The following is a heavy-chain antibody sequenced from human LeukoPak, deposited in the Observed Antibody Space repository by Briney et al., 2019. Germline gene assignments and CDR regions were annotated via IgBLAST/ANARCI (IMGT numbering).Heavy chain of an antibody. Sequence: PSETLSLTCTVSDDSVNSNGYYWGWIRQSPGKGLEWIGNVDYTGSTFYNPSLKSRLTISVDTSKILFSLKPTSMTAADTAVYYCARSTGLYFDYWGQGTLVTVSS. CDR3: ARSTGLYFDY. V-gene: IGHV4-39*01. J-gene: IGHJ4*02. CDR2: VDYTGST. CDR1: DDSVNSNGYY. D-gene: IGHD6-19*01.